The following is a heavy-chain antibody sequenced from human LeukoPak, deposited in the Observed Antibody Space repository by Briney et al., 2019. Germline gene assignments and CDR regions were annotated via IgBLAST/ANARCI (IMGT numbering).Heavy chain of an antibody. CDR2: TNPNSGGT. V-gene: IGHV1-2*02. Sequence: ASVKVSCKASGYTFTGYYMHWVRQAHGQGLEWMGWTNPNSGGTNYAQKFQGRVTMTRDTSISTAYMELSRLRSDDTAVYYCARERDSSGFWASHYYMDVWGKGTTVTVSS. CDR1: GYTFTGYY. D-gene: IGHD6-19*01. J-gene: IGHJ6*03. CDR3: ARERDSSGFWASHYYMDV.